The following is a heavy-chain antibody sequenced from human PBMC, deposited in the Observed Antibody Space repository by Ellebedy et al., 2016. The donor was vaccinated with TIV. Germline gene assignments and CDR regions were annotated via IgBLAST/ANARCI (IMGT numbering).Heavy chain of an antibody. CDR1: GFTFSSYA. CDR2: ISGSGGST. Sequence: GESLKISCAASGFTFSSYAMSWVRQAPGKGLEWVSAISGSGGSTYYADSVKGRFTISRDNSKNTLYLQMNSLRAEDTAVYYCAKDREWGRTRHYYYYYMDVWGKGTTVTVSS. CDR3: AKDREWGRTRHYYYYYMDV. J-gene: IGHJ6*03. D-gene: IGHD3-3*01. V-gene: IGHV3-23*01.